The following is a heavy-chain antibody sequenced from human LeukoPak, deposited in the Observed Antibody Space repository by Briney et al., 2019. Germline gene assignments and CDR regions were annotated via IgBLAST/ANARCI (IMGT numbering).Heavy chain of an antibody. V-gene: IGHV3-23*01. D-gene: IGHD6-13*01. J-gene: IGHJ6*03. CDR1: GFTFSSYG. CDR2: ISGSGGST. Sequence: GGSLRLSCAASGFTFSSYGMHWVRQAPGKGLEWVSAISGSGGSTYYADSVKGRFTISRDNSKNTLYLQMNSLRAEDTAVYYCAKASRRIAAAGTYYYYYYMDVWGKGTTVTISS. CDR3: AKASRRIAAAGTYYYYYYMDV.